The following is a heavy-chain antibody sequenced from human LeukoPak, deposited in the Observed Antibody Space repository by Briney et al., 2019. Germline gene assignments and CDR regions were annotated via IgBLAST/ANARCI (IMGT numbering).Heavy chain of an antibody. D-gene: IGHD6-13*01. CDR3: AREGYSSSWYFDY. V-gene: IGHV1-69*13. CDR2: IIPIFGTA. Sequence: GASVKVSCKASGYTFTSYYMHWVRQAPGQGLEWMGGIIPIFGTANYAQKFQGRVTITADESTSTAYMELSSLRSEDTAVYYCAREGYSSSWYFDYWGQGTLVTVSS. CDR1: GYTFTSYY. J-gene: IGHJ4*02.